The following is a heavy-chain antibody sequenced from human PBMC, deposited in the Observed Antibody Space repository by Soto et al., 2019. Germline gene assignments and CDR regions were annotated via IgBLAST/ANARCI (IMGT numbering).Heavy chain of an antibody. D-gene: IGHD3-9*01. CDR3: ARNIPRSYDILTGYWAPLDP. CDR2: IIPIFGTA. CDR1: GGTFSSYA. Sequence: GASVKVSCKASGGTFSSYAISWVRQAPGQGLEWMGGIIPIFGTANYAQKFQGRVTITADKSTSTAYMELSSLRSEDTAVYYCARNIPRSYDILTGYWAPLDPWGQGTLVTSPQ. V-gene: IGHV1-69*06. J-gene: IGHJ5*02.